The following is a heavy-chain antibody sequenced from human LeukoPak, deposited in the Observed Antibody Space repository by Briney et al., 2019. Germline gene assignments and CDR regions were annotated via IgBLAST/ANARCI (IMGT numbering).Heavy chain of an antibody. J-gene: IGHJ4*02. V-gene: IGHV3-48*01. Sequence: GGSLRLCCAASGFTFSSHSMNCVRQAPGKGLEWVSYISSSSRTIYYADSVKGRFTISRDNAKNSLYLQMNSLRAEDTAVYYCARGAYYYEDWGQGTLVTVSS. CDR2: ISSSSRTI. CDR1: GFTFSSHS. CDR3: ARGAYYYED. D-gene: IGHD3-22*01.